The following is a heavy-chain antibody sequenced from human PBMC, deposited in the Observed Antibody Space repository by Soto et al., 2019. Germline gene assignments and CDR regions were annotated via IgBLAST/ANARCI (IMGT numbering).Heavy chain of an antibody. Sequence: GGSLRLSCAASGFTFSSYSMNWVRQAPGKGLEWVSSISSSGSYIYYADSVKGRFTISRDNAKNSLYLQMNSLRAEDTAVYYCASGLGYCSSTSCYAAFDIWGQGTMVTVSS. CDR3: ASGLGYCSSTSCYAAFDI. CDR1: GFTFSSYS. J-gene: IGHJ3*02. CDR2: ISSSGSYI. V-gene: IGHV3-21*01. D-gene: IGHD2-2*01.